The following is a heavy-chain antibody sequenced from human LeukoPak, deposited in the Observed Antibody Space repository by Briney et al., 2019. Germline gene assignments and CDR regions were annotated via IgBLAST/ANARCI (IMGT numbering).Heavy chain of an antibody. Sequence: PSETLSLTCTVSGGSISSYYWSWIRQPPGKGLEWIGYIYYSGSTNYNPTLKSRVTISVDTSKNQFSLKLSSVTAADTAVYYCAGTYYYDSSGYYHYSLWGQGTLVTVSS. CDR2: IYYSGST. V-gene: IGHV4-59*01. J-gene: IGHJ4*02. CDR3: AGTYYYDSSGYYHYSL. CDR1: GGSISSYY. D-gene: IGHD3-22*01.